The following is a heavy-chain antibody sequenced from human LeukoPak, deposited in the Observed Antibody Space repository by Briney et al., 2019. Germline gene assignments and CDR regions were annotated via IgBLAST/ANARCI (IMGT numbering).Heavy chain of an antibody. Sequence: GGSLRLSCAASGFTFSSYGMHWVRQAPGKGLEWVAFIRYDGSNKYYADSVKGRFTISRDNSKNTLYLQMNSLRAEDTAVYYCAKDYDSSGRHYYMEVWGKGTTVTISS. D-gene: IGHD3-22*01. CDR1: GFTFSSYG. J-gene: IGHJ6*03. CDR2: IRYDGSNK. CDR3: AKDYDSSGRHYYMEV. V-gene: IGHV3-30*02.